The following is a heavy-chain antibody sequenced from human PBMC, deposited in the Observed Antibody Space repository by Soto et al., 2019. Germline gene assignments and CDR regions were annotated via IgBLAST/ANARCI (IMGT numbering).Heavy chain of an antibody. Sequence: ASVKVSCKASGYTFTSYGISWVRQAPGQGLEWMGWISAYNGNTNYAQKLQGIVTMTTDTSTSTAYMELRSLRSDDTAVYYCARDSGPYYYDSSGYSTDAFDIWGQGTMVTVSS. J-gene: IGHJ3*02. CDR3: ARDSGPYYYDSSGYSTDAFDI. CDR1: GYTFTSYG. D-gene: IGHD3-22*01. V-gene: IGHV1-18*01. CDR2: ISAYNGNT.